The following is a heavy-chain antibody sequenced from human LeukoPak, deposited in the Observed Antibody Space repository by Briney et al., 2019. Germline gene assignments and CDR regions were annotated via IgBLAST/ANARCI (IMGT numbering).Heavy chain of an antibody. CDR2: FYYGGST. J-gene: IGHJ4*02. CDR1: GGSISSSGSY. CDR3: VRQGDDYYDSSVYLFNY. Sequence: SETLSLTCIVSGGSISSSGSYWGWIRQTPGKGLEWIGSFYYGGSTYYNPSLKSRVTISVDTSKNQFSLKLASVTAADTAVYYCVRQGDDYYDSSVYLFNYWGQGTLVTVSS. D-gene: IGHD3-22*01. V-gene: IGHV4-39*01.